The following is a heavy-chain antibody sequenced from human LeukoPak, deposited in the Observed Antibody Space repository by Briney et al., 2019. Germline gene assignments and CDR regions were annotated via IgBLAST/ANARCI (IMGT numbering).Heavy chain of an antibody. CDR2: FYYTGST. CDR3: ARRGGSGRAFDY. J-gene: IGHJ4*02. V-gene: IGHV4-39*01. CDR1: GASISGGTYY. D-gene: IGHD1-26*01. Sequence: SETLSLTCSVSGASISGGTYYWGWIRQPPGKGLEWIGSFYYTGSTYDNPSLKSRVTISVDTSKNQFSLKLSSATAADTAVYYCARRGGSGRAFDYWGQGTLVTVSS.